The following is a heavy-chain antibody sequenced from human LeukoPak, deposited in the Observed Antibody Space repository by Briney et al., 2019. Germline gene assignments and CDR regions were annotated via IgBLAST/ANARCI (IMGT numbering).Heavy chain of an antibody. D-gene: IGHD3-3*01. V-gene: IGHV3-21*01. CDR1: GFAFNTYS. Sequence: GGSLRLSCAASGFAFNTYSMNWVRQAPGKGLEWVSSISSSSTYIYYADSLKGRFTISRDNAKNSMYLQMNSLRAEDTAVYYCARDLLRFLEWLPSGAFDIWGQGTMVTVSS. J-gene: IGHJ3*02. CDR2: ISSSSTYI. CDR3: ARDLLRFLEWLPSGAFDI.